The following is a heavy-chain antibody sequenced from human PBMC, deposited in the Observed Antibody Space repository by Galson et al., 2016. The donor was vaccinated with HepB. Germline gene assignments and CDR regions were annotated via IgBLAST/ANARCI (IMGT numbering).Heavy chain of an antibody. J-gene: IGHJ5*02. CDR3: ARTPIGFDDIVLWFDP. D-gene: IGHD2-8*01. CDR1: GDSIRNSGYY. Sequence: SETLSLTCTVSGDSIRNSGYYWAWIRQPPGKGLEWIGTFHYGVTTYSNPSLKSRLTISVDTSKNELSLRLSSVTAADTAVYYCARTPIGFDDIVLWFDPWGQGTRVTVSS. V-gene: IGHV4-39*01. CDR2: FHYGVTT.